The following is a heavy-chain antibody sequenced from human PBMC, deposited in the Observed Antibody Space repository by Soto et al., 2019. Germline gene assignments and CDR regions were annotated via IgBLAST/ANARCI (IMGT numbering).Heavy chain of an antibody. CDR2: ISSSGYI. CDR1: GFYFNSYT. CDR3: ARDCSGRSCPRSMDF. V-gene: IGHV3-21*01. D-gene: IGHD2-15*01. J-gene: IGHJ6*02. Sequence: PGGTLRLSCAASGFYFNSYTINWVRQAPGKRLEWLSSISSSGYIFSTDSVRGRFTISRDNAKNSVYLQINSLRAEDTAVYFCARDCSGRSCPRSMDFWGQGTIVTVS.